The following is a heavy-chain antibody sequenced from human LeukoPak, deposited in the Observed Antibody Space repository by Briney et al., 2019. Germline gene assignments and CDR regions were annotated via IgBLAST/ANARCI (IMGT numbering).Heavy chain of an antibody. V-gene: IGHV3-23*01. Sequence: GGSLRLSCAASGFTFSSYAMSWVRQAPGKGLEWVSAISGSGGSTYYANSVKGRFTISRDNSKNTLYLQMNSLRAEDTAVYYCAKENYKWEMATTDHWGQGTLVTVSS. J-gene: IGHJ5*02. CDR3: AKENYKWEMATTDH. CDR2: ISGSGGST. CDR1: GFTFSSYA. D-gene: IGHD5-24*01.